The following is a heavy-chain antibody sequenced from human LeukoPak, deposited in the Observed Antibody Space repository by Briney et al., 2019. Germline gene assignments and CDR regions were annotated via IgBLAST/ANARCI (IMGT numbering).Heavy chain of an antibody. CDR2: IYYSGNT. J-gene: IGHJ6*03. D-gene: IGHD3-3*01. CDR1: GVSISSSNSY. Sequence: SETLSLTCTVSGVSISSSNSYWGWIRQPPGKGLEWIGSIYYSGNTYYNASLKSRVTISVDTSKNQFSLKLSSVTAADTAVYYCAKAYYDFWSRQYYYYYMDVWGKGTTVTVSS. V-gene: IGHV4-39*07. CDR3: AKAYYDFWSRQYYYYYMDV.